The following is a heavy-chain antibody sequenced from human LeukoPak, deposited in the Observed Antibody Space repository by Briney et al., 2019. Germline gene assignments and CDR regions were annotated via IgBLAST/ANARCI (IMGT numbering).Heavy chain of an antibody. D-gene: IGHD1-26*01. CDR2: IYHSGST. J-gene: IGHJ4*02. Sequence: PSETLSLTCTVSGYSISSGYYWGWIRQPPGKGLEWIGSIYHSGSTYYNPSLKSRVTISVDTSKNQFSLKLSSVTAADTAVYYCARARLEYSGSYYAHFDYWGQGTLVTVSS. V-gene: IGHV4-38-2*02. CDR3: ARARLEYSGSYYAHFDY. CDR1: GYSISSGYY.